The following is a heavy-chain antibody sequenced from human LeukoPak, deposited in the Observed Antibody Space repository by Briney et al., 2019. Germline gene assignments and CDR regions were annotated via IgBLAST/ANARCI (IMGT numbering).Heavy chain of an antibody. CDR3: ASPEMTTVTTSPFDY. CDR1: GGTFSSYA. V-gene: IGHV1-69*01. CDR2: IIPIFGTA. D-gene: IGHD4-17*01. J-gene: IGHJ4*02. Sequence: SVKVSCKASGGTFSSYAISWVRQAPGQGLEWMGGIIPIFGTANYAQKFLGRVTITADESTSTAYVELSSLRSEDTAVYYCASPEMTTVTTSPFDYWGQGTLVTVSS.